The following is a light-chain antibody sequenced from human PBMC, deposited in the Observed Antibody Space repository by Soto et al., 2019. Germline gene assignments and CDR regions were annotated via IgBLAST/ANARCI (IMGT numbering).Light chain of an antibody. CDR1: QSITTN. CDR2: GAS. V-gene: IGKV3-15*01. J-gene: IGKJ1*01. Sequence: EVVMTQSPVTLSVPLGERATLSCRASQSITTNLAWYQQKPGQAPRLLIYGASTRATGVPARFSGSGSGTQFTLTISSLQSEDFALYYCQQYNDWPPKRTFGQGTRVDFK. CDR3: QQYNDWPPKRT.